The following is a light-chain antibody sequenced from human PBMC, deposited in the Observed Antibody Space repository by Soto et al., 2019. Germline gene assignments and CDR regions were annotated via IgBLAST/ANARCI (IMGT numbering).Light chain of an antibody. CDR2: AAS. V-gene: IGKV1-12*01. CDR3: QHADSFPLIT. J-gene: IGKJ5*01. Sequence: DIPMTQSPSSVSASVGDRGTITCRSSEAMSTWLAWYQQKPGKAPKLLIYAASSLQSGVPSRFSGSGSGTDFTLNISSLQPEDFASYYCQHADSFPLITFGRGTRLDIK. CDR1: EAMSTW.